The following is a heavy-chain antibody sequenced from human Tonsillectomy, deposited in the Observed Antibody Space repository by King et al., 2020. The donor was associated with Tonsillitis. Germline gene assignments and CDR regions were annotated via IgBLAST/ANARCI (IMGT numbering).Heavy chain of an antibody. CDR2: IYPGDSES. D-gene: IGHD6-13*01. J-gene: IGHJ4*01. CDR1: GYRFTNYW. V-gene: IGHV5-51*01. CDR3: ARRRGSWFDFDY. Sequence: VQLVQSGAEVKKPGESLKISCKGFGYRFTNYWIGWVRQVPGKGLEWMAIIYPGDSESRYSPSLQGQVSVSADKSISTAYLQWNSLKASDPAMYYCARRRGSWFDFDYWGRGTLVTVSS.